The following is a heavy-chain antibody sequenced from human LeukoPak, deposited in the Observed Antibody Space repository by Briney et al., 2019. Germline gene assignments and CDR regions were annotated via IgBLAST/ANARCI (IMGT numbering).Heavy chain of an antibody. CDR1: GYTFTSYD. CDR2: MNPNSGNT. CDR3: ARGRRWSNNWFDP. D-gene: IGHD4-23*01. V-gene: IGHV1-8*01. Sequence: ASVKVSCKAPGYTFTSYDINWVRQATGQGLEWMGWMNPNSGNTGYAQKFQGRVTMTRNTSISTAYMELSSLRSEDTAVYYCARGRRWSNNWFDPWGQGTLVTVSS. J-gene: IGHJ5*02.